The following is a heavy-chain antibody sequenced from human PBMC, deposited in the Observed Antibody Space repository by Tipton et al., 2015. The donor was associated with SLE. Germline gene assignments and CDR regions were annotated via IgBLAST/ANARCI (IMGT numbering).Heavy chain of an antibody. D-gene: IGHD3-22*01. Sequence: TLSLTCAVYGGSFSGYYWSWIRQPPGKGLEWIGYIYYSGSTNYNPSLKSRVTISVDTSKNQFSLKLSSVTAADTAVYYCARLPNYYDSSGYYYDWGQGTLVTVSS. CDR1: GGSFSGYY. J-gene: IGHJ4*02. CDR3: ARLPNYYDSSGYYYD. V-gene: IGHV4-59*01. CDR2: IYYSGST.